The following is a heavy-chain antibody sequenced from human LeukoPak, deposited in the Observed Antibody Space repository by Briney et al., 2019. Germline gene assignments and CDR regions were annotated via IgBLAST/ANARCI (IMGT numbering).Heavy chain of an antibody. V-gene: IGHV3-9*01. CDR3: ARSNYDILTGYYIDPFYFDY. CDR2: ISWNSGSI. D-gene: IGHD3-9*01. Sequence: GRSLRLSCAASGFTFDNYAMHWVRHAPGKGLEWVSGISWNSGSIGYADSVKGRFTISRDNAKNTLYLQMNSLRAEDTAVYYCARSNYDILTGYYIDPFYFDYWGQGTLVTVSS. CDR1: GFTFDNYA. J-gene: IGHJ4*02.